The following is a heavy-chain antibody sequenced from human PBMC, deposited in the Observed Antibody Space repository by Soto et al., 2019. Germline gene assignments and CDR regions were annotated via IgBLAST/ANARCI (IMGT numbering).Heavy chain of an antibody. CDR1: GFTFSPYW. J-gene: IGHJ4*02. V-gene: IGHV3-7*03. Sequence: EVQLVESGGDLVQPGGSLRLSCVASGFTFSPYWMSWVRQAPGRGLQWVATINNDGSEKYYAVSVKGRFTISRDNARDSLYLQLTSLRAEDTAIYYCARGSNQDYWGQGTLFAVSS. CDR2: INNDGSEK. D-gene: IGHD2-8*01. CDR3: ARGSNQDY.